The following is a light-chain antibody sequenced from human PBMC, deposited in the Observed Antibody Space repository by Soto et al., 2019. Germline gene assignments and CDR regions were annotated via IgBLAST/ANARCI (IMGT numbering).Light chain of an antibody. CDR1: ESIARH. J-gene: IGKJ5*01. CDR2: AAS. Sequence: DIQMTQSPSSLSASVGDRVTITCRASESIARHLNWYQQRPGKAPTLLIYAASTLQNGVPSRFRGGGSGTDFTLTISNLQPEDFATYYCQQTYSTLSITFGQGTRLDIK. V-gene: IGKV1-39*01. CDR3: QQTYSTLSIT.